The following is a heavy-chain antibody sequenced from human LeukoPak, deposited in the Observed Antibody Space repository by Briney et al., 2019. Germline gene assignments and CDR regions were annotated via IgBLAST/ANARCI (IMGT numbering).Heavy chain of an antibody. V-gene: IGHV4-59*01. CDR3: AKAPTYGDSRVFDY. Sequence: SETLSLTCTVSGGSISTYYWSWIRQPPGKGLEWIGYIYNSGSTNYNPSLKSRVTISVDTSKNQFSLKLSSVTAADTALYYCAKAPTYGDSRVFDYWGQGTLVTVSS. J-gene: IGHJ4*02. D-gene: IGHD4-17*01. CDR2: IYNSGST. CDR1: GGSISTYY.